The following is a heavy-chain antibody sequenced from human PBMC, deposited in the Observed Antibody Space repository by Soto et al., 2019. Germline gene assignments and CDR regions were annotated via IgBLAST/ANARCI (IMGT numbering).Heavy chain of an antibody. D-gene: IGHD3-16*02. CDR3: AKDPDRYDYVWGTYRYIDH. Sequence: PEGSLRLSCTASGITFSNYAMSWVRLAPRKGLEWVSTISTSGGRPYYADSVKGRFTISRDNSKNTLYLQMNSLRAEDTAVYYCAKDPDRYDYVWGTYRYIDHWGQGTLVTVSS. V-gene: IGHV3-23*01. CDR2: ISTSGGRP. J-gene: IGHJ4*02. CDR1: GITFSNYA.